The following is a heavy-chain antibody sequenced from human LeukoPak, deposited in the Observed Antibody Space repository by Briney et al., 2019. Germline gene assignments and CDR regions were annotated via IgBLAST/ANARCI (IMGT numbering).Heavy chain of an antibody. CDR3: ARDSPYSSSWQDAEYFQH. Sequence: SVKVSCKASGGTFSSYAISWVRQAPGQGLEWMGGIIPIFGTANYAQKFQGRVTITTDESTSTAYMELSSLRSEDTAVYYCARDSPYSSSWQDAEYFQHWGQGTLVTVSS. D-gene: IGHD6-13*01. J-gene: IGHJ1*01. V-gene: IGHV1-69*05. CDR1: GGTFSSYA. CDR2: IIPIFGTA.